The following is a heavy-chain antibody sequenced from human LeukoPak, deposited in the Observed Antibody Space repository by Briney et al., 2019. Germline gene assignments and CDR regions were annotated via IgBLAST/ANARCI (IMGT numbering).Heavy chain of an antibody. CDR2: ISGSSMST. CDR3: ARNDYGLDY. V-gene: IGHV3-23*01. D-gene: IGHD4-17*01. Sequence: GGSLRLSCEASGFTFHNHGMSWVRQAPGKGLEWISVISGSSMSTYYADSVKGRFTISRDNSKNTLYLQMNSLRAEDTAVYYCARNDYGLDYWGQGTLVTVSS. CDR1: GFTFHNHG. J-gene: IGHJ4*02.